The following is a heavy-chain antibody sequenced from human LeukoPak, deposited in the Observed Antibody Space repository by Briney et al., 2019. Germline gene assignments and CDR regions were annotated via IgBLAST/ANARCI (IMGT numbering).Heavy chain of an antibody. J-gene: IGHJ4*02. V-gene: IGHV3-23*01. CDR3: AKDFKRLLWFGEPPR. Sequence: PGGSLRLSCAASGFTFSSYAMSWVRQAPGKGLEWVSAVSGSGGSTYYAGSVKGRFTISRDNSKNTLYLQMNSLRAEDTAVYYCAKDFKRLLWFGEPPRWGQGTLVTVSS. D-gene: IGHD3-10*01. CDR1: GFTFSSYA. CDR2: VSGSGGST.